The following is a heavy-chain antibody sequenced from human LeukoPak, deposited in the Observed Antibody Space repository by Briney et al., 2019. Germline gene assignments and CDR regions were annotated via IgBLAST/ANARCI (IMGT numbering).Heavy chain of an antibody. CDR3: ARDNGGYSYGSPDY. CDR2: INPSGGST. J-gene: IGHJ4*02. Sequence: ASVKVSCKASGYTFTNYYMHWVRQAPGQGLEWMGMINPSGGSTGSSQKFQGRVTMTGDTSTSTVYMELSSLRSEDTAVYYCARDNGGYSYGSPDYWGQGTLVTVSS. V-gene: IGHV1-46*01. D-gene: IGHD5-18*01. CDR1: GYTFTNYY.